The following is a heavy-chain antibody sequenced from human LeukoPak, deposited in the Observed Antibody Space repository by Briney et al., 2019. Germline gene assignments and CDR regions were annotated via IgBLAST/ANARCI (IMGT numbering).Heavy chain of an antibody. CDR2: NYTSGST. CDR1: GGSISIYY. CDR3: ARFSSIAAAFDY. V-gene: IGHV4-4*07. J-gene: IGHJ4*02. D-gene: IGHD6-13*01. Sequence: SETLSLTCTVSGGSISIYYWSWIRQPAGKGLEWIGRNYTSGSTNYNPSLKSRVTMSVDTSKNQFSLKLSSVTAADTAVYYCARFSSIAAAFDYWGQGTLVTVSS.